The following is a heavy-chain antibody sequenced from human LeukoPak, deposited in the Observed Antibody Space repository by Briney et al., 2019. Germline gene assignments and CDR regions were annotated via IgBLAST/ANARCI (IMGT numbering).Heavy chain of an antibody. D-gene: IGHD6-13*01. CDR1: GFTFSSYA. CDR2: ISSSSTYI. J-gene: IGHJ2*01. V-gene: IGHV3-21*01. Sequence: PGGSLRLSCAASGFTFSSYAMSWVRQAPGKGLEWVSLISSSSTYIYYTDSVKGRFTTSRDNAKNSLYLQMNSLSAGDAALYYCATTPDSISWFGDWFFDLWGRGTLVTVSS. CDR3: ATTPDSISWFGDWFFDL.